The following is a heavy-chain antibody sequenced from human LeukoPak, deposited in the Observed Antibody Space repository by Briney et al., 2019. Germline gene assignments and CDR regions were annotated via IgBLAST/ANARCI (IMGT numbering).Heavy chain of an antibody. Sequence: GGSLRLSCAASGFTFSSYSMNWVRQAPGKGLEWVSYISSSSSTIYYADSVKGRFTISRDNAKNSLCLQMNSLRDEDTAVYYCARAQYYYDSSGYYPTLYGAFDIWGQGTMVTVSS. V-gene: IGHV3-48*02. CDR2: ISSSSSTI. J-gene: IGHJ3*02. CDR3: ARAQYYYDSSGYYPTLYGAFDI. CDR1: GFTFSSYS. D-gene: IGHD3-22*01.